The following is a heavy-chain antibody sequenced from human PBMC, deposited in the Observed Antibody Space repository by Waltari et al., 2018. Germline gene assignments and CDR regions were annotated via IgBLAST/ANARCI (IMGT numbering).Heavy chain of an antibody. CDR3: ASGGHVDY. J-gene: IGHJ4*02. V-gene: IGHV3-7*01. CDR2: INEDGSEK. CDR1: PFPFSNYR. Sequence: EVHLVESGGGLVQPGGSLRLSCAASPFPFSNYRLTWVRQAPGKGLEWVANINEDGSEKHYVDSVKGRFTISRDNAKNSLYLQMNSLRAEDTAVYYCASGGHVDYCGQGTLVTVSS.